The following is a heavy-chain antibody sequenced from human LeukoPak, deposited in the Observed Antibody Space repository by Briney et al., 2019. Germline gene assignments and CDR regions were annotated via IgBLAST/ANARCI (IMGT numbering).Heavy chain of an antibody. CDR3: ARQADYDLFQPLLYIY. V-gene: IGHV4-39*01. CDR1: GGSISSSDYY. CDR2: IYHTGRT. Sequence: PSEALSLTCTVSGGSISSSDYYWVWIRQPPAKGLEWIGSIYHTGRTHYNPSLKSRITLSVDTSKNHFSLKLTSVTAADTAVYYCARQADYDLFQPLLYIYWGQGSLVTVSS. J-gene: IGHJ4*02. D-gene: IGHD2-2*02.